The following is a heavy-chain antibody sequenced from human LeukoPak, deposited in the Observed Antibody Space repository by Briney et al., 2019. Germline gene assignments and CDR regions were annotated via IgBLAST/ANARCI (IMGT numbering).Heavy chain of an antibody. CDR1: GFTFSSYA. CDR2: ISYDGSNK. CDR3: AKARYIVVVPAANYFDY. D-gene: IGHD2-2*01. V-gene: IGHV3-30*04. Sequence: PGGSLRLSCAASGFTFSSYAMHWVRQAPGKGLEWVAAISYDGSNKYSADSVKGRFTISRDNSKNTLYLQMNSLRADDTAVYYCAKARYIVVVPAANYFDYWGQGTLVTVSS. J-gene: IGHJ4*02.